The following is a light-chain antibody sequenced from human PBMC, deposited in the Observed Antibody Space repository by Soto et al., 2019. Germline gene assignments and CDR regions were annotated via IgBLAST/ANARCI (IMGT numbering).Light chain of an antibody. CDR3: CSHTGSNTFI. Sequence: QSALTQPRSVSGSPGQSVAISCTGTSGDIGAYNYVSWYQHHPGKAPKLLIYDVTERPSGVPGRYSGSKSGNTASLTISGLQSEDEADYYCCSHTGSNTFIFGGGTKLTVL. CDR1: SGDIGAYNY. J-gene: IGLJ2*01. CDR2: DVT. V-gene: IGLV2-11*01.